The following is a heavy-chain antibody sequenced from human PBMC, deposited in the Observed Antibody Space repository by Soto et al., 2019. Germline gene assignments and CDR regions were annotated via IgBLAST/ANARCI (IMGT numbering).Heavy chain of an antibody. Sequence: PSQTMSLTSIVFGGLLKTGDDYWNWIRRPAWRGLEWIGYVFYRGATNYSPSLKSRAAISMDTSRNQFTLSLTSVTAADTTIYYCARAGFSYGHLLFWGQGIRVTVSS. CDR3: ARAGFSYGHLLF. V-gene: IGHV4-30-4*01. J-gene: IGHJ4*02. CDR1: GGLLKTGDDY. D-gene: IGHD3-10*01. CDR2: VFYRGAT.